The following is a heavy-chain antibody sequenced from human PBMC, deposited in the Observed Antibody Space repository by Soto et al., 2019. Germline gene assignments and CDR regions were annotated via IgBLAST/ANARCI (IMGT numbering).Heavy chain of an antibody. J-gene: IGHJ6*02. CDR2: INPNSGGT. CDR1: GYTFTGYY. D-gene: IGHD1-26*01. CDR3: AKAVGANYYGMDV. Sequence: ASVKVSCKASGYTFTGYYMHWVRQAPGQGLEWMGWINPNSGGTNHAQKFQGRVTMTRDTSISTAYMELSRLRSDDTAVYYCAKAVGANYYGMDVWGQGTTVTVSS. V-gene: IGHV1-2*02.